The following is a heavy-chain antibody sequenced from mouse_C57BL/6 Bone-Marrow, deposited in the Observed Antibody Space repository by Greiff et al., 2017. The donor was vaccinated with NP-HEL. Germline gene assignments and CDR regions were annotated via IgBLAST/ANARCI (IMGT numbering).Heavy chain of an antibody. J-gene: IGHJ1*03. CDR3: ARGDYYGSSYGYFEV. D-gene: IGHD1-1*01. CDR1: GYTFTSYW. V-gene: IGHV1-69*01. Sequence: VQLQQPGAELVMPGASVKLSCKASGYTFTSYWMHWVKQRPGQGLEWIGEIDPSDSYTNYNQKFKGKSTLTVDKSSSTAYMQLSSLTSEDSAVYYCARGDYYGSSYGYFEVWGTGTTVTVSS. CDR2: IDPSDSYT.